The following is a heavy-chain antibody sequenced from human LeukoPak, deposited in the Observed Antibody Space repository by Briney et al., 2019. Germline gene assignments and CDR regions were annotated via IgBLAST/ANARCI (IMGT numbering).Heavy chain of an antibody. J-gene: IGHJ4*02. CDR3: AKGSWAFDY. CDR1: GFTFSSYG. CDR2: ISYDGSNK. V-gene: IGHV3-30*18. D-gene: IGHD6-13*01. Sequence: GGSLRLSSAASGFTFSSYGMHWVRQAPGKGLEWVAVISYDGSNKYYADSVKGRFTISRDNSKNTLYLQMDSLRAEDTAVYYCAKGSWAFDYWGQGTLVTVSS.